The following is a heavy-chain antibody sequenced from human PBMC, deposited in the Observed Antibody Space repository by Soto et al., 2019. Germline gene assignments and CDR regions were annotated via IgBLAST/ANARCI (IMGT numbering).Heavy chain of an antibody. J-gene: IGHJ3*02. CDR3: VRDYDYDTSRNDAFDI. D-gene: IGHD3-22*01. CDR2: IHSSGST. Sequence: QVQLQESGPGLVKPSQTLSLTCTVSGGSISSGDYYWSWIRHHPGKGLEGIGYIHSSGSTYYNPSLRSRVTISADTSKNQFSLRLSSVTAADTAVYYCVRDYDYDTSRNDAFDIWGQGTMVTVSS. CDR1: GGSISSGDYY. V-gene: IGHV4-31*03.